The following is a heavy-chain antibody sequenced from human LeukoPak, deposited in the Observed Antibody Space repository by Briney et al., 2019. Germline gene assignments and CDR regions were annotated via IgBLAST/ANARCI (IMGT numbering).Heavy chain of an antibody. D-gene: IGHD6-19*01. V-gene: IGHV3-48*03. CDR1: GFTFSNYE. CDR2: ISSSGRTI. J-gene: IGHJ5*02. CDR3: ARELQGSGFDP. Sequence: GGSLRLSCAASGFTFSNYEMNWVRQAPGKGLEWVSYISSSGRTIYYADSVKGRFTISRDNARNSVYLQMNSLRAEDTSIYYCARELQGSGFDPWGQGTLVTVSS.